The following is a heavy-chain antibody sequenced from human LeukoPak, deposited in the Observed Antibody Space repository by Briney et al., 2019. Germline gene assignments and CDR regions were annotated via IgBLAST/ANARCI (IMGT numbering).Heavy chain of an antibody. D-gene: IGHD1-26*01. CDR1: GFTFDDYA. J-gene: IGHJ5*02. CDR2: ISWNSGSI. V-gene: IGHV3-9*03. CDR3: AKDSVAEYGGSYSWFDP. Sequence: DPGGSLRLSCAASGFTFDDYAMHWVRQAPGKGLEWVSGISWNSGSIGYADSVKGRFTISRDNAKNSLHLQMNSLRAEDMALYYCAKDSVAEYGGSYSWFDPWGQGTLVTVSS.